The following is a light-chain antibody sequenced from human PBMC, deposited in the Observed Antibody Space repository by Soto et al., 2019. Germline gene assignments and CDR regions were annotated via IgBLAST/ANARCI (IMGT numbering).Light chain of an antibody. V-gene: IGKV1-12*01. CDR1: HGINKW. J-gene: IGKJ4*01. CDR2: AAS. Sequence: DIQMTQSPASVSASVGDRVTITCRASHGINKWLAWYQQKPGKAPKLLISAASSLRSGVPSRFSGSGSGTDFILTSSSLQPEDFATYDCQQANSFPLTCGGGTRVEI. CDR3: QQANSFPLT.